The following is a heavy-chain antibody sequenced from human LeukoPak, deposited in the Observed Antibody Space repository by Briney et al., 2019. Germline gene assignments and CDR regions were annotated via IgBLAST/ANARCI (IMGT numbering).Heavy chain of an antibody. J-gene: IGHJ4*02. CDR2: IIPIFGTA. D-gene: IGHD3-22*01. CDR1: GYTLTELS. V-gene: IGHV1-69*06. CDR3: ARVPTYYYDSSGLYYFDY. Sequence: SVKVSCKVSGYTLTELSMHWVRQAPGKGLEWMGGIIPIFGTANYAQKFQGRVTITADKSTSTAYMELSSLRSEDTAVYYCARVPTYYYDSSGLYYFDYWGQGTLVTVSS.